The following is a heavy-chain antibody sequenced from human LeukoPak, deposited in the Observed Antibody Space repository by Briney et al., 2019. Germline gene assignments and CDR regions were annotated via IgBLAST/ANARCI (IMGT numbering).Heavy chain of an antibody. V-gene: IGHV4-61*02. CDR3: ARDIAF. CDR2: IYTSGST. CDR1: GGSISSGSYY. J-gene: IGHJ4*02. Sequence: SETLSLTCTVSGGSISSGSYYWSWIRQPAGKGLEWIGRIYTSGSTNYNPSLKSRVTISVDTSKNQFSLKLSSVTAADTAVYYCARDIAFWGPGTPGTVSS. D-gene: IGHD3-16*02.